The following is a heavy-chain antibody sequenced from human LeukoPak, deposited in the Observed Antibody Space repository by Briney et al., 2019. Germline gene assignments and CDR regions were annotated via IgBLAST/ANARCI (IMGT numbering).Heavy chain of an antibody. CDR2: ISYDGSNK. D-gene: IGHD6-19*01. CDR3: ARDLIGLVTAVAEDYYYYGMDV. CDR1: GFTFSSYA. J-gene: IGHJ6*02. Sequence: GGSLRLSCAASGFTFSSYAMHWVRQAPGKGLEWVAVISYDGSNKYYADSVKGRFTISRDNSKNTLYLQMNSLRAEDTAVYYCARDLIGLVTAVAEDYYYYGMDVWGQGTTVTVSS. V-gene: IGHV3-30*04.